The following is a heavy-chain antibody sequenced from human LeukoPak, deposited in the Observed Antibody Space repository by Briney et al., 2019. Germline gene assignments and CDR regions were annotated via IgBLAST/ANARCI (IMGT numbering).Heavy chain of an antibody. J-gene: IGHJ4*02. CDR3: ARDIVVVEGAFDY. V-gene: IGHV1-18*01. Sequence: ASVKVSCKASGYSFTSYGVYWMRQAPGQGLEWMGWISAYNGNTNYAQKLQGRVTMTTDTSTSTAYMELRSLRSDDTAVYYCARDIVVVEGAFDYWGQGTLVTVSS. CDR2: ISAYNGNT. CDR1: GYSFTSYG. D-gene: IGHD2-2*01.